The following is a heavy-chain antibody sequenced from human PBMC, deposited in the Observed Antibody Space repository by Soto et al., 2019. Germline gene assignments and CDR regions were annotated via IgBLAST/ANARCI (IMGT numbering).Heavy chain of an antibody. Sequence: GGSLRLSCTTSGFRFGGCAMSRFRQSPGKGPEWIGVIRSNTYGGTSEYAPSVKGRFTLSRDDSAKTVYLQMHSLKIEDTGVYYCARRAPVTPFDYWGQGTLVTVSS. V-gene: IGHV3-49*03. CDR2: IRSNTYGGTS. J-gene: IGHJ4*02. D-gene: IGHD4-17*01. CDR1: GFRFGGCA. CDR3: ARRAPVTPFDY.